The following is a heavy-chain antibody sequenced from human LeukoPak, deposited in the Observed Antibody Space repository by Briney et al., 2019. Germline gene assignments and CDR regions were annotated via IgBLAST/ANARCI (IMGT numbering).Heavy chain of an antibody. CDR3: ARSSARPYYYYYMDV. CDR1: GFTFDDYG. J-gene: IGHJ6*03. CDR2: INWNGGST. V-gene: IGHV3-20*04. D-gene: IGHD6-6*01. Sequence: GGSLRLSCAASGFTFDDYGMSWVRQAPGKGLEWVSGINWNGGSTGYADSVKGRFTISRDNAKNSLYQQMNSLRAEDTALYYCARSSARPYYYYYMDVWGKGTTVTVSS.